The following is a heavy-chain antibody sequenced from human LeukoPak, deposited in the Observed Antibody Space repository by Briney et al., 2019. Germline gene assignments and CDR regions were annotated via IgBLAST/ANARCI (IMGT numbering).Heavy chain of an antibody. CDR3: ARDGGGFLEWLGDAFDI. D-gene: IGHD3-3*01. V-gene: IGHV1-18*01. J-gene: IGHJ3*02. Sequence: ASVKVSCKASGYTFTSYGISWVRQAPGQGLEWMGWISAYNGNTNYAQKLQGRVTMTTDTSTSTAYMELRSLRSDDTAVYYCARDGGGFLEWLGDAFDIWGQGTMVTVSS. CDR1: GYTFTSYG. CDR2: ISAYNGNT.